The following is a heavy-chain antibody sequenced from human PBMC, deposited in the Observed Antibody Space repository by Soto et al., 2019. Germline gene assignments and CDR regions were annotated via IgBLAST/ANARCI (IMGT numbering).Heavy chain of an antibody. V-gene: IGHV4-59*01. J-gene: IGHJ6*02. Sequence: SETLSLTCTVSGGSISSYYWSWIRQPPGQGLEWIGYIYYSGSTNYNPSLKSRVTISVDTSKNQFSLKLSSVTAADTAVYYCVCSSPPGGSYYYYYGMDVWGQGTTVTVSS. D-gene: IGHD3-10*02. CDR2: IYYSGST. CDR3: VCSSPPGGSYYYYYGMDV. CDR1: GGSISSYY.